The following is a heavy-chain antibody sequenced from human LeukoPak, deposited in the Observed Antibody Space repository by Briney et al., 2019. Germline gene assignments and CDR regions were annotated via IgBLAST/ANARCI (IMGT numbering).Heavy chain of an antibody. CDR3: ARDMVAVPYYYYYMDV. CDR1: GYTFTGYY. J-gene: IGHJ6*03. V-gene: IGHV1-2*06. Sequence: ASVKVSCKASGYTFTGYYMHWVRQAPGQGPEWMGRINPNSGGTNYAQKFQGRVTMTRDTSISTAYMELSRLRSDDTAVYYCARDMVAVPYYYYYMDVWGKGTTVTVSS. CDR2: INPNSGGT. D-gene: IGHD2-15*01.